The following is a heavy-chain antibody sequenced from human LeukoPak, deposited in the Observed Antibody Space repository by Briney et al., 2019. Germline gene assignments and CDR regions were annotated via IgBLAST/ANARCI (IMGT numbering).Heavy chain of an antibody. Sequence: SETLSLTCAVYGGSFTVYYWSWIRQPPGKGLEWIGEINHSGSTNYNPSLQSRVTISVETSKNHFSLQLSSGTAADTAVYYCARLVRGFSYSYMAVWGKGTTVTISS. CDR1: GGSFTVYY. V-gene: IGHV4-34*01. D-gene: IGHD3-10*01. CDR3: ARLVRGFSYSYMAV. J-gene: IGHJ6*03. CDR2: INHSGST.